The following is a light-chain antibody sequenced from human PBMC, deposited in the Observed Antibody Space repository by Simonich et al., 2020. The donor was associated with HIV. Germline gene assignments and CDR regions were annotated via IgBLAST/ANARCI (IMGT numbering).Light chain of an antibody. CDR2: KDS. J-gene: IGLJ2*01. CDR1: ALPKQY. Sequence: SYELTQPPSVSLSPGQTARITCSGDALPKQYTYWYQQKPGQAPVRVIRKDSERPSGMPERFSGYSSGKIATLTISGVQAEDEADYYCQSADSSGSYVVFGGGTKLTVL. CDR3: QSADSSGSYVV. V-gene: IGLV3-25*03.